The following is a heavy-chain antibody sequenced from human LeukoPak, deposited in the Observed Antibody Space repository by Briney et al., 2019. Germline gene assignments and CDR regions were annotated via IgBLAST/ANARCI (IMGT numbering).Heavy chain of an antibody. D-gene: IGHD2-2*01. J-gene: IGHJ4*02. V-gene: IGHV3-23*01. Sequence: GGSLRLSCAASGFIFSSYAMSWVRQAPGKGLEWVSATSGSGGSTYYADSVKGRFTISRDNSKNTLYLQMNSLRAEDTAVYYCAKIGPLWDQLLWGGRVDYWGQGTLVTVSS. CDR2: TSGSGGST. CDR3: AKIGPLWDQLLWGGRVDY. CDR1: GFIFSSYA.